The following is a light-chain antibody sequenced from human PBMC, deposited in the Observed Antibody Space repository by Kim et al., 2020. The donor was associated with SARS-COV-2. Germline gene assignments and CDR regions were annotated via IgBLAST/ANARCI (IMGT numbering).Light chain of an antibody. CDR1: SGHSTYA. Sequence: SVKLTCILTSGHSTYAIAWHQQQPKKGPRFLMKLDSDGSHRGGDGSPDRFSGSSSGTERYLTISSVQAEDEADYYCQTWDTAIRVFGGGTQLTVL. J-gene: IGLJ3*02. CDR2: LDSDGSH. CDR3: QTWDTAIRV. V-gene: IGLV4-69*01.